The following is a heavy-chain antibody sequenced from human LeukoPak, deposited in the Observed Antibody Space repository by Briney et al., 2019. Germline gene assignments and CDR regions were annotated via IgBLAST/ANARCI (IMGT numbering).Heavy chain of an antibody. J-gene: IGHJ4*02. CDR2: ISYDGSNK. Sequence: GGSLRLSCAASGFTFSSYGMPWVRQAPGKGLEWVAVISYDGSNKYYADSVKGRFTISRDNSKNTLYLQMNSLRAEDTAVYYCAKDMGDYCSGSYFDYWGQGTLVTVSS. CDR1: GFTFSSYG. V-gene: IGHV3-30*18. D-gene: IGHD3-10*01. CDR3: AKDMGDYCSGSYFDY.